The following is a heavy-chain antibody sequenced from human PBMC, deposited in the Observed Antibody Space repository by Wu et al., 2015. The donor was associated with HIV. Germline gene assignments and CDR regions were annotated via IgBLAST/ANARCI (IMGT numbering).Heavy chain of an antibody. V-gene: IGHV1-24*01. CDR1: GSSLTKLS. CDR2: FDPEDGKT. D-gene: IGHD1-26*01. Sequence: QVQLVQSGAELKKPGASVKVSCKVSGSSLTKLSIHWVRQAPGKGLEWMGGFDPEDGKTIYAQRFQRRVTMTEDTSTDTAYMRLTSLTSDDTAVYFCATKFRDVWPIGLPHWGQGTLV. CDR3: ATKFRDVWPIGLPH. J-gene: IGHJ1*01.